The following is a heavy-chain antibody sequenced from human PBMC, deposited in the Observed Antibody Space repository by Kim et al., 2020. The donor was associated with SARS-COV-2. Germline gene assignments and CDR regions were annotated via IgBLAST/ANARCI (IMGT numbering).Heavy chain of an antibody. D-gene: IGHD2-15*01. J-gene: IGHJ4*02. CDR2: ISWDGGST. CDR3: AKDILPTRYCSGGSCYSGFDY. V-gene: IGHV3-43*01. CDR1: GFTFDDYT. Sequence: GGSLRLSCAASGFTFDDYTMHWVRQAPGKGLEWVSLISWDGGSTYYADSVKGRFTISRDNSKNSLYLQMNSLRTEDTALYYCAKDILPTRYCSGGSCYSGFDYWGQGTLVTVSS.